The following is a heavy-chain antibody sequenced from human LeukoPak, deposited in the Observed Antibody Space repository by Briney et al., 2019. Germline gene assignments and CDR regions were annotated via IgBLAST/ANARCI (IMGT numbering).Heavy chain of an antibody. CDR3: ARDRITMVRGEYYYYMDV. CDR2: IYHSGST. D-gene: IGHD3-10*01. V-gene: IGHV4-38-2*02. J-gene: IGHJ6*03. CDR1: DYSISTDYY. Sequence: PSETLSLTCTVSDYSISTDYYWGWIRQPPGKGLEWIGSIYHSGSTYYSPSLKSRVTMSVDTSKNQFSLKLSSVTAADTAVYYCARDRITMVRGEYYYYMDVWGKGTTVTISS.